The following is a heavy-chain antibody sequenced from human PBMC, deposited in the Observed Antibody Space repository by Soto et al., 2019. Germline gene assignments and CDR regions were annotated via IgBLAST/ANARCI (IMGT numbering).Heavy chain of an antibody. V-gene: IGHV3-33*01. D-gene: IGHD1-26*01. CDR3: ARGGPREYYYYGMDV. Sequence: QVQLVESGGGVVQPGRSLRLSCAASGFTFSSYGMHWVRQAPGKGLEWVAVIWYDGSNKYYADSVKGRFTISRDNSKNTLYLQMNSLRAEDMAVYYCARGGPREYYYYGMDVWGQGTTVTVSS. CDR1: GFTFSSYG. CDR2: IWYDGSNK. J-gene: IGHJ6*02.